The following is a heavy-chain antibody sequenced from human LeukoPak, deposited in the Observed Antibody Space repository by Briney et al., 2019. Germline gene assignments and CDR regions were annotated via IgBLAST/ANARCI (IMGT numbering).Heavy chain of an antibody. CDR2: LNPDTKAT. CDR3: AREGYSSGWTPRDWFDP. J-gene: IGHJ5*02. CDR1: GYIFTDYH. Sequence: ASVKVSCKTSGYIFTDYHFHWVRQAPGQGLEWVGWLNPDTKATNYAQKFQGRVTITRDTSITTAYMELSRLRSDDTAVYYCAREGYSSGWTPRDWFDPWGQGTLVTVSS. D-gene: IGHD6-19*01. V-gene: IGHV1-2*02.